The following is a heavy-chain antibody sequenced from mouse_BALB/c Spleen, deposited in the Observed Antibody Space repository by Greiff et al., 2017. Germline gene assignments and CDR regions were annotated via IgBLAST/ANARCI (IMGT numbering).Heavy chain of an antibody. D-gene: IGHD1-1*01. Sequence: QVQLQQSGHGLVQPSQSLSITCTVSGFSLTSYGVHWVRQSPGKGLEWLGVIWSGGSTDYNAAFISRLSISKDNSKSQVFFKMNSLQANDTAIYYCARCTTVVGDYFDYWGQGTTLTVSS. CDR3: ARCTTVVGDYFDY. J-gene: IGHJ2*01. V-gene: IGHV2-2*02. CDR1: GFSLTSYG. CDR2: IWSGGST.